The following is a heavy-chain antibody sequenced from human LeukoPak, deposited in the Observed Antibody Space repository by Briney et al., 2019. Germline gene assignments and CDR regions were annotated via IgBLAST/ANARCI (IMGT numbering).Heavy chain of an antibody. CDR3: ATVFSSSPGLIYYYGMDV. CDR2: FDPEDGET. CDR1: GYTLTELS. D-gene: IGHD6-6*01. J-gene: IGHJ6*02. Sequence: ASVTLTFKVSGYTLTELSMHWVRLAPGKGLEWMGGFDPEDGETIYAQKFQGRVTMTEDTSTDTAYMELSSLRSEDTAVYYCATVFSSSPGLIYYYGMDVCGQGNTVTVSS. V-gene: IGHV1-24*01.